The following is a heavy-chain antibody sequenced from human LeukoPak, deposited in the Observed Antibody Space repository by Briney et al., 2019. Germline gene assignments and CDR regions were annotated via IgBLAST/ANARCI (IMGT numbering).Heavy chain of an antibody. CDR1: GFTFSSYA. V-gene: IGHV3-23*01. CDR2: ISGSGGST. Sequence: GGSLRLSCAASGFTFSSYAMNWVRQAPGNGLEWVSAISGSGGSTYYADSVKGRFTISRDNSKNTLYLQMNSLRAEDTAVYYCAKDKKVSSWYVYFQHWGQGALVTVSS. D-gene: IGHD6-13*01. CDR3: AKDKKVSSWYVYFQH. J-gene: IGHJ1*01.